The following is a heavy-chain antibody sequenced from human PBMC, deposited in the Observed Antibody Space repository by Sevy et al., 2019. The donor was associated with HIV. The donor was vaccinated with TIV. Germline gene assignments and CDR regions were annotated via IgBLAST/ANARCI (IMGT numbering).Heavy chain of an antibody. CDR2: ISSSGSTI. CDR3: ARGRRGADIVVVPAAIHMDV. D-gene: IGHD2-2*01. J-gene: IGHJ6*03. V-gene: IGHV3-11*04. Sequence: GGSLRLSCAASGFTFSDYYMSWIRQAPGKGLEWVSYISSSGSTIYYANSVKGRFTISRDNAKNSLYLQMNSLRAEDTAVYYWARGRRGADIVVVPAAIHMDVWGKGTTVTVSS. CDR1: GFTFSDYY.